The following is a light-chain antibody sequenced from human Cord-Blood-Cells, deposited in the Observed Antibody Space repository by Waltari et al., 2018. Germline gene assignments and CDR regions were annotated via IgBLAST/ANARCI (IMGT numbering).Light chain of an antibody. CDR3: CSYAGSSTWV. Sequence: QSALTQPAPVSGPPGQSIPTSCTGTSSDVGSYNLVSWYQQHPGKAPKLMIYEGSKRPSGVSNRFSGSKSGNTASLTISGLQAEDEADYYCCSYAGSSTWVFGGGTKLTVL. CDR2: EGS. J-gene: IGLJ3*02. V-gene: IGLV2-23*01. CDR1: SSDVGSYNL.